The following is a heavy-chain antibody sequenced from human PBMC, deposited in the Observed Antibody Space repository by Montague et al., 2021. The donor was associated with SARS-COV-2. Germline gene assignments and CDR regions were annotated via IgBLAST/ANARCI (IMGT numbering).Heavy chain of an antibody. CDR2: INHSGST. D-gene: IGHD6-25*01. Sequence: SETLSLTCAVFGGSFSGYYWSWIRQPPGKGLGWIGEINHSGSTNYNPSLKSRVTISVDTSKNQFSLKLNSVTAADAAVYYCARGEGNSNGGFDFWGQGTMVTVSS. V-gene: IGHV4-34*01. J-gene: IGHJ4*03. CDR1: GGSFSGYY. CDR3: ARGEGNSNGGFDF.